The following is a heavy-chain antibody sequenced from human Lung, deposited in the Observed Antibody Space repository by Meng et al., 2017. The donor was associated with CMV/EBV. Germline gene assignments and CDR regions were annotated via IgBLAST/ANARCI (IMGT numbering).Heavy chain of an antibody. D-gene: IGHD6-13*01. Sequence: SETLSLTCTVSGGSISSYYWSWIRQPPGKGLEWIGYIYYSGSTNYNPSLKSRVTISVDTSNNQFSLKLSSVTAADTAVYYCASWGHSSSWYYFGYWGQGTLVTASS. CDR2: IYYSGST. CDR3: ASWGHSSSWYYFGY. V-gene: IGHV4-59*01. J-gene: IGHJ4*02. CDR1: GGSISSYY.